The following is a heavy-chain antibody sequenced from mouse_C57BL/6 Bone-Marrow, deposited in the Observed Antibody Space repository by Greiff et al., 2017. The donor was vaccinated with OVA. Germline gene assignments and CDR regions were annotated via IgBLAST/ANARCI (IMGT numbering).Heavy chain of an antibody. CDR3: ARRATTVVAFDY. CDR1: GYSITSGYY. Sequence: ESGPGLVKPSQSLSLTCSVTGYSITSGYYWNWIRQFPGNKLEWMGYISYDGSNNYNPSLKNRISITRDTSKNQFFLKLNSVTTEDTATYYCARRATTVVAFDYWGQGTTLTVSS. J-gene: IGHJ2*01. V-gene: IGHV3-6*01. D-gene: IGHD1-1*01. CDR2: ISYDGSN.